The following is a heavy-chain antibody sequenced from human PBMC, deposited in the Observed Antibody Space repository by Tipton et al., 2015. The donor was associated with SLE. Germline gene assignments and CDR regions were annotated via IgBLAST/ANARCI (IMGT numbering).Heavy chain of an antibody. CDR1: GFTFSDYW. Sequence: SLRLSCAASGFTFSDYWMHWVRQAPGKGLVWVSCINSDGSSATYADSVKGRFTISRDNDRKTLFLQMHSLRDEDTAVYYCAKDRENVLVVPGESWGQRTLVTVSS. CDR3: AKDRENVLVVPGES. J-gene: IGHJ4*02. CDR2: INSDGSSA. V-gene: IGHV3-74*03. D-gene: IGHD2-2*01.